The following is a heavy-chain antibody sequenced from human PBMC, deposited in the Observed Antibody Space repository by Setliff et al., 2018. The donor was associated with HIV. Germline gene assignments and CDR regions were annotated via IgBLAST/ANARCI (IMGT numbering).Heavy chain of an antibody. Sequence: LSLTCTVSGDSLSSYYWTWIRQPPGKGLEWIGYIFISGITNYNPSLKSRVTISVDSSKNQFSLHLSSVTAADTAVYYCARGMIWGAYYYYMDVWGTGTTVTVS. CDR1: GDSLSSYY. D-gene: IGHD3-16*01. CDR2: IFISGIT. V-gene: IGHV4-4*08. CDR3: ARGMIWGAYYYYMDV. J-gene: IGHJ6*03.